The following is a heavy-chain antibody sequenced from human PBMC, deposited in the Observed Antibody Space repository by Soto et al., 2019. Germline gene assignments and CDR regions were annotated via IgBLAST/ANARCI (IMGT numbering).Heavy chain of an antibody. Sequence: QVQLQESGPGLVKPSQTLSLTCTVSGGSISSDDYYWSWIRQPPGKGLEWIGHIYYGGSTYYNPSLKSRVTMSVDTSKNQFSLKLSSVTAADTAVYYCARGNYCSGGPGYYFFDYWGQGTLVTVSS. CDR1: GGSISSDDYY. J-gene: IGHJ4*02. D-gene: IGHD2-15*01. V-gene: IGHV4-30-4*01. CDR2: IYYGGST. CDR3: ARGNYCSGGPGYYFFDY.